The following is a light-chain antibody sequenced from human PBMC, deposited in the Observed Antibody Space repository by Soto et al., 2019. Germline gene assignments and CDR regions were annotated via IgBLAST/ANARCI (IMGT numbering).Light chain of an antibody. V-gene: IGKV1-5*03. CDR3: QHYNIYSEA. J-gene: IGKJ1*01. CDR1: QGINNY. CDR2: KAS. Sequence: DIQLTQTPTSLSASVGDRVTITCLASQGINNYLAWYQQKPGKAPKLLIYKASTLKSGVPSRFSGSGSGTEFTLTISSLQPDDFATYYCQHYNIYSEAFGQVSKV.